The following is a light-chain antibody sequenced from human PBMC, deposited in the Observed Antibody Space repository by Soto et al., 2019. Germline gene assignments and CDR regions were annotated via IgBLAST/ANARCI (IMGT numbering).Light chain of an antibody. CDR3: QQYNNWLYT. Sequence: DIVLTQSPDTLSLSPGERATLSCRASQSVSSSYLAWYQQKPGQAPRLLIYGASSRATGIPARFSGSGSGTEFTLTISSLQSEDFAVYYCQQYNNWLYTFGRGTKVDI. CDR2: GAS. V-gene: IGKV3-15*01. J-gene: IGKJ2*01. CDR1: QSVSSSY.